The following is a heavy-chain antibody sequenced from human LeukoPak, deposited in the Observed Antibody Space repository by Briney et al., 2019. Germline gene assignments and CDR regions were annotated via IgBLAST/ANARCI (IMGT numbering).Heavy chain of an antibody. CDR2: INPSGGST. Sequence: ASVKVSYKASGYTFTSCYMHWVRQAAGQGLEWMGIINPSGGSTSYAQKFQGRVTMTRDTSTSTVYMELSSLRSEDTAVYYCAREGYFYGDYVFDYWGQGTLATVSS. J-gene: IGHJ4*02. V-gene: IGHV1-46*01. D-gene: IGHD4-17*01. CDR1: GYTFTSCY. CDR3: AREGYFYGDYVFDY.